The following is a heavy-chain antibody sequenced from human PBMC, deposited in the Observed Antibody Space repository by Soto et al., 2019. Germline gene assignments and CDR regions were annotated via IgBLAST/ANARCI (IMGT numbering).Heavy chain of an antibody. CDR2: IYYSGST. D-gene: IGHD2-15*01. CDR1: GGFINNYY. Sequence: SETLSLTCSVSGGFINNYYWSWVRQPPGKGLEWIGYIYYSGSTKYNPSLNSRVTISVDTSKNQFSLKLSSVTAADTAVYYCATLPPRIVVVVLPIPSWGQGTLVTV. CDR3: ATLPPRIVVVVLPIPS. J-gene: IGHJ4*02. V-gene: IGHV4-59*12.